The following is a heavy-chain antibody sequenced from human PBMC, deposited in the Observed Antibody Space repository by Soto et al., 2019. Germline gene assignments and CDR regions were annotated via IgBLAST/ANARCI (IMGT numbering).Heavy chain of an antibody. Sequence: PGGSLRLACAPSGFAFSNYEMNWVRQVPGKGLEWVSYISLSGSTIYYADSVTGRFTITRDDAKNSLYLKMDSLRADDTAVYYCARESFSASPNFFDYWGQGTLVTVSS. CDR3: ARESFSASPNFFDY. CDR2: ISLSGSTI. V-gene: IGHV3-48*03. D-gene: IGHD3-3*02. J-gene: IGHJ4*02. CDR1: GFAFSNYE.